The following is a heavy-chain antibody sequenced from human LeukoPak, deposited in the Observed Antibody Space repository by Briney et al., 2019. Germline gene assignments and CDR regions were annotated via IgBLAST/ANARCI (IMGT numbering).Heavy chain of an antibody. CDR3: ARSYSSSSWIYDY. J-gene: IGHJ4*02. CDR1: GGTFSSYA. Sequence: ASVKVSCKASGGTFSSYAISWVRQAPGQGLEWMGRIIPILGIANYAQKFQGRVTITADKSTSTAYMELSSLRSEDTAVYYCARSYSSSSWIYDYWGQGTLVTVSS. V-gene: IGHV1-69*04. CDR2: IIPILGIA. D-gene: IGHD6-13*01.